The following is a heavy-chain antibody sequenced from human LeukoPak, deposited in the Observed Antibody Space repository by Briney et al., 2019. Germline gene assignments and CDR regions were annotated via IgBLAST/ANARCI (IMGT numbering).Heavy chain of an antibody. Sequence: SVKVSCKASGGTFSSYAISWVRQAPGQGLELMGRIIPIFGTANYAQKFQGRVTITTDESTSTAYMELSSLRSEDTAVYYCARDAGRDGYNLSDYWGQGTLVTVSS. CDR3: ARDAGRDGYNLSDY. CDR2: IIPIFGTA. D-gene: IGHD5-24*01. J-gene: IGHJ4*02. CDR1: GGTFSSYA. V-gene: IGHV1-69*05.